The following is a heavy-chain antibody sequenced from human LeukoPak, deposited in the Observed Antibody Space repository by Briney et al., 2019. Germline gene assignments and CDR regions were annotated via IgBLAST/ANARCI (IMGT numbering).Heavy chain of an antibody. D-gene: IGHD3-10*01. CDR1: RFTFSSYA. Sequence: GGSLRLSCAASRFTFSSYAMSWVRQTSGQGLEWVSAISGSGENTNSADSVKGRFTISRDNSKNTLYLQMNTLKAEDTALYYCARVPHYYFGSGSYQFDSWGQGTLVAVSS. CDR3: ARVPHYYFGSGSYQFDS. J-gene: IGHJ4*02. V-gene: IGHV3-23*01. CDR2: ISGSGENT.